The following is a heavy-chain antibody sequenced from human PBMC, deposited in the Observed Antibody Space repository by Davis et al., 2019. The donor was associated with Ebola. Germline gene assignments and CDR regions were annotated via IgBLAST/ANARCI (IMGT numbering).Heavy chain of an antibody. V-gene: IGHV3-21*01. D-gene: IGHD2-15*01. CDR3: ARVGGWSSTPSFDY. CDR1: GFIFSSYS. Sequence: GESLKISCAASGFIFSSYSMNWVRQAPGKGLEWVSSISSSSSYIYYADSVKGRFTISRDNAKNSLYLQMNSLRAEDTAVYYCARVGGWSSTPSFDYWGQGTLVTVSS. J-gene: IGHJ4*02. CDR2: ISSSSSYI.